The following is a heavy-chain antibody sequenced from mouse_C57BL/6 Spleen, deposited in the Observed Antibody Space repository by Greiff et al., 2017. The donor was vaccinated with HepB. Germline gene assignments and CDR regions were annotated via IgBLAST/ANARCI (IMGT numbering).Heavy chain of an antibody. CDR2: IHPNSGST. CDR3: ARSITTVVAPSWYFDV. D-gene: IGHD1-1*01. V-gene: IGHV1-64*01. Sequence: LVESGAELVKPGASVKLSCKASGYTFTSYWMHWVKQRPGQGLEWIGMIHPNSGSTNYNEKFKSKATLTVDKSSSTAYMQLSSLTSEDSAVYYCARSITTVVAPSWYFDVWGTGTTVTVSS. J-gene: IGHJ1*03. CDR1: GYTFTSYW.